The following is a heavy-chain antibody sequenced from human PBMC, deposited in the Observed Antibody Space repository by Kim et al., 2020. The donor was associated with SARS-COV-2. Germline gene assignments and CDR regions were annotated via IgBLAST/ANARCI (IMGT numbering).Heavy chain of an antibody. Sequence: SVKVSCKASGGTFSSYAISWVRQAPGQGLEWMGGIIPIFGTANYAQKFQGRVTITADESTSTAYMELSSLRSEDTAVYYCARDPAALGSGSYHYYYYGMDVWGQGTTVTVSS. D-gene: IGHD3-10*01. CDR1: GGTFSSYA. J-gene: IGHJ6*02. CDR3: ARDPAALGSGSYHYYYYGMDV. CDR2: IIPIFGTA. V-gene: IGHV1-69*13.